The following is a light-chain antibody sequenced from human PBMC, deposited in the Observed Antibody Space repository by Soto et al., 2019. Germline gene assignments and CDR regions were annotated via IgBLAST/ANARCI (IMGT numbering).Light chain of an antibody. CDR3: QQYNNWPWT. Sequence: EIVMTQSPATLSVFPGERATLSCRASQSVSTNLAWYQQKPGQAPRLLIYGASPRATGIPARFSGSGSGTELTLIISSLQSEDFAVYYCQQYNNWPWTFGQGTKVEIK. CDR2: GAS. J-gene: IGKJ1*01. CDR1: QSVSTN. V-gene: IGKV3-15*01.